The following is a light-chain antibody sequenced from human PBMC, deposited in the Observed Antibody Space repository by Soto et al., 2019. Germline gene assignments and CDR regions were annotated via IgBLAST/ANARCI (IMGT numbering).Light chain of an antibody. J-gene: IGLJ2*01. CDR2: GNS. Sequence: QSVLTQPPSVSGAPGQRVTISCTGSSSNIGAGYDVHWYQQLPGTAPKLLIYGNSNRPSGVPDRFSGSKSATSASLAITGRQAEDEADDYCQSYDSSLSVVVFGGGTKVTVL. CDR1: SSNIGAGYD. V-gene: IGLV1-40*01. CDR3: QSYDSSLSVVV.